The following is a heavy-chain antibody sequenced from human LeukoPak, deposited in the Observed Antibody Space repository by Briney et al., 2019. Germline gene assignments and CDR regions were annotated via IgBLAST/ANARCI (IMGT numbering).Heavy chain of an antibody. CDR2: IDYSGGT. J-gene: IGHJ4*02. CDR3: ASGRSGWYGVGDS. D-gene: IGHD6-19*01. CDR1: GGSISSSTYY. Sequence: SETLSLTCTVSGGSISSSTYYWGWIRQPPGKGLEWIGSIDYSGGTYYNPSLKSRLTIFVDTSKNQFSLKLSSVTAADTAVYYWASGRSGWYGVGDSWGQGNLVTVSS. V-gene: IGHV4-39*01.